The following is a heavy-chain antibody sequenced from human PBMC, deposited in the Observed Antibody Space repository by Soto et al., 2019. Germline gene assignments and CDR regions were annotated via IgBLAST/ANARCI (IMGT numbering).Heavy chain of an antibody. J-gene: IGHJ4*02. CDR3: ARGGEQLGYFDY. CDR2: IYYSGST. CDR1: GGSISSYY. Sequence: SETLSLTCTVSGGSISSYYWSWIRQPPGKGLEWIGYIYYSGSTNYNPSLKSRVTISVDRSKNQFSLKLSSVTAADTAVYYCARGGEQLGYFDYWGQGTLVTVSS. V-gene: IGHV4-59*12. D-gene: IGHD6-6*01.